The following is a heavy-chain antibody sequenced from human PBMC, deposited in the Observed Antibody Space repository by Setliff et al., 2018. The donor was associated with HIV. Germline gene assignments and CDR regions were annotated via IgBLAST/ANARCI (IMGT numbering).Heavy chain of an antibody. Sequence: ASVKVSCKAPGYNFVNLGIAWVRQAPGQGLEWMGWINPYNGNTNYGQKFQGRVTITADESTSTAYTELSSLRSEDTAVYYWARGGVYYYDSSGWSMDYWGQGTLVTVSS. J-gene: IGHJ4*02. V-gene: IGHV1-18*01. CDR1: GYNFVNLG. CDR3: ARGGVYYYDSSGWSMDY. D-gene: IGHD3-22*01. CDR2: INPYNGNT.